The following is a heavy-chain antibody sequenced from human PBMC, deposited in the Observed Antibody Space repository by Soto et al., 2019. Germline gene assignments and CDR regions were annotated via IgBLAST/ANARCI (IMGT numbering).Heavy chain of an antibody. V-gene: IGHV1-69*13. J-gene: IGHJ3*02. Sequence: PVEVSCKASGGALGSNASSWVRQATEQGLEWMGGIIPIFGTTNNAQKFQGRVTISADESTNTAYMELSCLRSEDTAIYYFSREGYTFGPGAVSGGFHIWGQGRVVTVSS. D-gene: IGHD2-2*02. CDR1: GGALGSNA. CDR2: IIPIFGTT. CDR3: SREGYTFGPGAVSGGFHI.